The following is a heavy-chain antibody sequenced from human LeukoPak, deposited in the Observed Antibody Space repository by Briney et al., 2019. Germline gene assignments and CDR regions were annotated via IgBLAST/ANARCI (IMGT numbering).Heavy chain of an antibody. CDR1: SGSFSGYY. CDR2: INHSGST. D-gene: IGHD3-3*01. CDR3: ARGRSRGTIFGVVIMRDNWFDP. J-gene: IGHJ5*02. V-gene: IGHV4-34*01. Sequence: SETLSLTCAVYSGSFSGYYWSWIRQPPGKGLEWIGEINHSGSTNYNPSLKSRVTISVDTSKDQFSLKLSSVTAADTAVYYCARGRSRGTIFGVVIMRDNWFDPWGQGTLVTVSS.